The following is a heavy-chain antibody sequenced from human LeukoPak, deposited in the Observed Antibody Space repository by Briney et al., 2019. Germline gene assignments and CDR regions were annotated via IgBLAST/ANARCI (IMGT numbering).Heavy chain of an antibody. CDR3: ARHEFASPFDS. Sequence: SETLSLTCTVSGGSITNYYRSWIRQPPGKGLEWITYIYQTGNTDYNPSLKSRLTITLDTSNNQFSLILSSVTAADTAVYYCARHEFASPFDSWGQGTLVTVSS. CDR1: GGSITNYY. CDR2: IYQTGNT. J-gene: IGHJ4*02. D-gene: IGHD2-21*01. V-gene: IGHV4-59*08.